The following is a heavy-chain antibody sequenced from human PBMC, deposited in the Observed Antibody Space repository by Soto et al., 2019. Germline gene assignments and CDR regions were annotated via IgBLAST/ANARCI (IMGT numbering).Heavy chain of an antibody. CDR3: ARETRGYSYGGNYFDY. Sequence: SETLSLTCTVSGGSISSGGYYWNWIRQHPGKGLEWIGYIYYSGSTYYNPSLKSRFSISVDTSKNHFSLKLTSLTAADTAVFYCARETRGYSYGGNYFDYWGQGTLVTVSS. D-gene: IGHD5-18*01. V-gene: IGHV4-31*03. CDR1: GGSISSGGYY. CDR2: IYYSGST. J-gene: IGHJ4*02.